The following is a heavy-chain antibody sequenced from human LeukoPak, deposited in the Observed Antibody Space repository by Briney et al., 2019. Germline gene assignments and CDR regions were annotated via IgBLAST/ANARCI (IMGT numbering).Heavy chain of an antibody. Sequence: PGGSLRLSCAASGFTFSSYAMSWVRQAPGKGLEWVSAISGSGGSTYYADSVKGRFTISRDNSKNTLYLQMNSLRAEDTAVYYCAKVPHYYYDSSGYYSDYWGQGTLVTVSS. D-gene: IGHD3-22*01. CDR1: GFTFSSYA. J-gene: IGHJ4*02. CDR3: AKVPHYYYDSSGYYSDY. V-gene: IGHV3-23*01. CDR2: ISGSGGST.